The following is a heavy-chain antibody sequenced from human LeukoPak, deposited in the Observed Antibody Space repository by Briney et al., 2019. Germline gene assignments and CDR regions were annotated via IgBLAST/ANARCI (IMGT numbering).Heavy chain of an antibody. V-gene: IGHV3-23*01. D-gene: IGHD6-25*01. CDR2: ISGSGGDT. CDR1: GFTFSSYA. Sequence: GGSLRLSCAASGFTFSSYAMSWVRQAPGKGLEWVSGISGSGGDTFYADSVKGRFTISRDNSKKTLYPQMNSLRAEDTAVYYCAKLIAASYFDYWGQGTLVTVSS. J-gene: IGHJ4*02. CDR3: AKLIAASYFDY.